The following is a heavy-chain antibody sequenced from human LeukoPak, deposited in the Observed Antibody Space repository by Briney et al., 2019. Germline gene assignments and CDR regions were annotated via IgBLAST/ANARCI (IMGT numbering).Heavy chain of an antibody. D-gene: IGHD3-10*01. CDR2: ISYDGNTI. CDR1: GFSFSSYG. V-gene: IGHV3-30*03. CDR3: ATSFSRVTMVRGVLYYFDY. J-gene: IGHJ4*02. Sequence: PGRSLRLSCAASGFSFSSYGMHWVRQAPGKGLEWLTVISYDGNTIYYADSVKGRFTISRDNSKNTLYLQMNSLRAEDTAVYYCATSFSRVTMVRGVLYYFDYWGQGTLVTVSS.